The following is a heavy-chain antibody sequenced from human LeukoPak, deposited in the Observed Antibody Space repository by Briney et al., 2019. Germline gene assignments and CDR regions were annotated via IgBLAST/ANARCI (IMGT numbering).Heavy chain of an antibody. CDR2: VFNGGST. CDR1: GSSINSHY. CDR3: ASRPADSTWFGVFDY. V-gene: IGHV4-59*11. Sequence: SETLSLTCSVSGSSINSHYWSWIRQSPGKGLEWIEYVFNGGSTNYNPSLKSRVTMSLDTSRDQFSLRLSSVTAADTAIYYCASRPADSTWFGVFDYWSQGTLVTVSS. J-gene: IGHJ4*02. D-gene: IGHD3-10*01.